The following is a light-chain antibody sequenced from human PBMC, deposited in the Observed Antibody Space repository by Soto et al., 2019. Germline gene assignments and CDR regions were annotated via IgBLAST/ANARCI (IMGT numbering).Light chain of an antibody. CDR1: QSLINF. J-gene: IGKJ5*01. CDR2: DAS. CDR3: QQRSNWPDA. Sequence: IVLTQSPATLSLSPGERATLSCRASQSLINFVAWYQHKPGQPPRLLIYDASKRATGIPTRFSGSGSGTDFTLTISSLQHEYFAVYYGQQRSNWPDAFGQGTRLEI. V-gene: IGKV3-11*01.